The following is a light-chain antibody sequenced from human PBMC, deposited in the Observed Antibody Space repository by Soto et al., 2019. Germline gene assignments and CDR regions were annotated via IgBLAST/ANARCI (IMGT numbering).Light chain of an antibody. Sequence: EFVLTQSPGTLSLSPGERATLSCRASQTVRNNYLALYQQKPGQAPRLLIYDASSRATGIPDRFSGGGSGTDFTLTISRLEPEDFAVYYCQQYSKWPITFGQGTRLEIK. V-gene: IGKV3-20*01. CDR2: DAS. CDR1: QTVRNNY. J-gene: IGKJ5*01. CDR3: QQYSKWPIT.